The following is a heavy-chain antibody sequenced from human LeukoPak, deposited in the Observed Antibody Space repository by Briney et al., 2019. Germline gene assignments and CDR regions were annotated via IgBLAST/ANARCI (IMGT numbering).Heavy chain of an antibody. CDR2: IYYSGST. J-gene: IGHJ3*02. D-gene: IGHD4-23*01. V-gene: IGHV4-59*01. Sequence: SETLSLTCTVSGGSISSYYWSWIRQPPGKGLEWIGYIYYSGSTNYNPSLKSRVTISVDTSKNQFSLKLSSVTAANTAVYYCARVWTGQIRWDMNGAFDIWGQGTMVTVSS. CDR1: GGSISSYY. CDR3: ARVWTGQIRWDMNGAFDI.